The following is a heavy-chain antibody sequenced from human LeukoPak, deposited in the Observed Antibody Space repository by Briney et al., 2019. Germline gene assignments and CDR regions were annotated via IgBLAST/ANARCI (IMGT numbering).Heavy chain of an antibody. Sequence: GGSLRLSCAASGFTFSSYWMRWVRQAPGKGLVWVSRINSDESDTNYADSVKGRFTISRDNAKNMLYLQMNSLRAEDTALYYCARRSVAGGFFDYWGQGTLVTVSS. CDR2: INSDESDT. CDR1: GFTFSSYW. V-gene: IGHV3-74*01. D-gene: IGHD6-19*01. J-gene: IGHJ4*02. CDR3: ARRSVAGGFFDY.